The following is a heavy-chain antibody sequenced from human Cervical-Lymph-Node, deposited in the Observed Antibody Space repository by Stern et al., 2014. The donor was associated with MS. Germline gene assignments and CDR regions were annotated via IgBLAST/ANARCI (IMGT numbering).Heavy chain of an antibody. V-gene: IGHV1-69*01. CDR3: ALGGFGHYFEY. CDR2: IIPIIGTA. CDR1: GGTFSSSD. D-gene: IGHD3-10*01. Sequence: VQLVESGAEVQKPGSSVKVSCRASGGTFSSSDISWVRQAPGQGLEWMGGIIPIIGTANYAQKYQGRVTITVDESTSTAYMELSSLRSEDTAIYYCALGGFGHYFEYWGQGTLVTVSS. J-gene: IGHJ4*02.